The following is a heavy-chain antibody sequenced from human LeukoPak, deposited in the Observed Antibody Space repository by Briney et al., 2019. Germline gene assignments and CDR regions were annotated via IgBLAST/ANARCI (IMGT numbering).Heavy chain of an antibody. D-gene: IGHD1-26*01. CDR3: ARQGGSYQYYFDY. CDR1: GGSISSSSYY. Sequence: SETLSLTCTVSGGSISSSSYYWGWIRQPPGKGLEWIGSIYYSGTTYYNPSLKRRVTISVDTSKNQFFLKLSSVTAADTAVYYCARQGGSYQYYFDYWGQGTLVTVSS. V-gene: IGHV4-39*01. CDR2: IYYSGTT. J-gene: IGHJ4*02.